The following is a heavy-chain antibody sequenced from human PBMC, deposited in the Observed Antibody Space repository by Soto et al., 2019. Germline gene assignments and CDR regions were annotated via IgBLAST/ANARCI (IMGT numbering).Heavy chain of an antibody. Sequence: PGESLKISCKGSGYSFTSYWIGWVRQMPGKGLEWMGIIYPGDSDTRYSPSFQGQVTISADKSISTAYLQWSSLKASDTAMYYCARSETLYSSSALYYYYYGMDVWGQGTTVTVSS. CDR2: IYPGDSDT. CDR3: ARSETLYSSSALYYYYYGMDV. J-gene: IGHJ6*02. D-gene: IGHD6-6*01. CDR1: GYSFTSYW. V-gene: IGHV5-51*01.